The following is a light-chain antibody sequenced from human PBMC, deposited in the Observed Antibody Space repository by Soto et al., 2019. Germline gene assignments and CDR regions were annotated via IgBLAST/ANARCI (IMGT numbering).Light chain of an antibody. CDR2: KAS. CDR3: QQYNSYPWT. Sequence: DIQMTQSPSTLSASVGDRVTITCRASQSISSWLAWYQQKPGKAPNLLIYKASSLESGVPSRFSGSASGTEFTLTISSLQPDDFATYYCQQYNSYPWTSGQGTKVEIK. V-gene: IGKV1-5*03. J-gene: IGKJ1*01. CDR1: QSISSW.